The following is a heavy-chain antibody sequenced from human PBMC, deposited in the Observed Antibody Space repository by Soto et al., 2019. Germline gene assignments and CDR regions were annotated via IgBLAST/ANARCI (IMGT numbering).Heavy chain of an antibody. CDR2: ISYDGSNK. Sequence: QVQLVESGGVVVQPGRSLRLSCAASGSIFSSYRKHWVRQAPGKELEWVPVISYDGSNKYYADSVKDRFTISRDNSKNTLYLQMNSLRAEDTAVYYCAKDRPGDFDYWGQGTLVTVSS. CDR1: GSIFSSYR. V-gene: IGHV3-30*18. J-gene: IGHJ4*02. CDR3: AKDRPGDFDY.